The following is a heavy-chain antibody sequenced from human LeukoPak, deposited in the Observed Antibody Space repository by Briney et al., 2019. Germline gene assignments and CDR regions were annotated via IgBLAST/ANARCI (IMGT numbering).Heavy chain of an antibody. CDR2: IKQDGSEK. Sequence: GGSLRLSCASSGFTFSSFWMSWVRQAPGTGLEWVANIKQDGSEKTYVDSVKGRFTISRDNAKNSLYLQMNSLRADDTAVYYCARAWDSGTVAVAGYFDYWGQGTLVTVSS. V-gene: IGHV3-7*01. CDR1: GFTFSSFW. D-gene: IGHD6-19*01. J-gene: IGHJ4*02. CDR3: ARAWDSGTVAVAGYFDY.